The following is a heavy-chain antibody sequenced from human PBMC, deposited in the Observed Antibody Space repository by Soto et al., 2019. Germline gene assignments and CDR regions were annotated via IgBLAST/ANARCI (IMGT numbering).Heavy chain of an antibody. D-gene: IGHD3-10*01. CDR2: VNPILSMS. Sequence: QVQLVQSGAEVKRPGSSVKVSCKASGDTFSFYSINWVRQAPGLGLEWMGRVNPILSMSNYAQRFQGRVTMTADKSTSKAYMEPSGLRSEDTAMYYCATSYGSGYRAFDYWGQGALVTVSS. CDR3: ATSYGSGYRAFDY. CDR1: GDTFSFYS. V-gene: IGHV1-69*04. J-gene: IGHJ4*02.